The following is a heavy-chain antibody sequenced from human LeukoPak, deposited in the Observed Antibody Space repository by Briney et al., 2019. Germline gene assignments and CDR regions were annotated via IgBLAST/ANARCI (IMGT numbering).Heavy chain of an antibody. J-gene: IGHJ6*03. CDR2: IWYDGSNK. CDR1: GFTFSSYG. Sequence: GGSLRLSCAASGFTFSSYGMHWVRQAPGKGLEWVAVIWYDGSNKYYADSVKGRFTISRDNSKNTLYLQMNSLRAEDTAVYYCARVGISSSRGYYYYYMDVWGKGTTVTVSS. CDR3: ARVGISSSRGYYYYYMDV. D-gene: IGHD6-13*01. V-gene: IGHV3-33*01.